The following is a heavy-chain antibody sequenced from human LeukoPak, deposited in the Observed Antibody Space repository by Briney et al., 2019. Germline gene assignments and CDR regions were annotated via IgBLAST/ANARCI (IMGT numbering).Heavy chain of an antibody. Sequence: GGSLRLSCAASVFTFSSYSMSWVRQAPWKGLEWVSAISGSGGSTYYADSVKGRFTISRDNSKNTLYLQMNSLRAEDTAVYYCAKDFSYAHSFDYWGQGTLVTVSS. CDR3: AKDFSYAHSFDY. J-gene: IGHJ4*02. CDR2: ISGSGGST. V-gene: IGHV3-23*01. D-gene: IGHD1-26*01. CDR1: VFTFSSYS.